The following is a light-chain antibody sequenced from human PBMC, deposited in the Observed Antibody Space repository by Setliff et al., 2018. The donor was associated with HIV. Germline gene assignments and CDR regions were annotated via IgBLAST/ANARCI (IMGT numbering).Light chain of an antibody. J-gene: IGLJ1*01. CDR2: YDS. Sequence: SYELTQPPSVSVAPGKTARITCGGNNIGSKSVHWYQQKPGQAPVLVIYYDSDRPSGIPERFSGSNSGNTATLTISRVEAGDEADYYCQVWDSSSDRYYVFGTGTEVTV. V-gene: IGLV3-21*04. CDR3: QVWDSSSDRYYV. CDR1: NIGSKS.